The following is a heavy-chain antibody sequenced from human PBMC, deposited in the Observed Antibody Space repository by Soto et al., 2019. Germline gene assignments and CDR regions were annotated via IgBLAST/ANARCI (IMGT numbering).Heavy chain of an antibody. CDR2: IYWNDDK. J-gene: IGHJ4*02. CDR1: GFSLSTSGVG. Sequence: SCPTLVNPTQTLTLTCTFSGFSLSTSGVGVGWIRQPPGKALEWLALIYWNDDKRYSPSLKSRLTITKDTSKNQVVLTMTNMDPVDTATYYCAHRLPLAVAGTGFDYWGQGTLVTVSS. V-gene: IGHV2-5*01. CDR3: AHRLPLAVAGTGFDY. D-gene: IGHD6-19*01.